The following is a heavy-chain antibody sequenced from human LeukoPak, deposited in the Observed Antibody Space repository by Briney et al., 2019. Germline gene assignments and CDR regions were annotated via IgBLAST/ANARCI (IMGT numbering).Heavy chain of an antibody. CDR1: GFTFDDYA. CDR3: AKDERAVAGTGYFDY. J-gene: IGHJ4*02. CDR2: VSWSSGSI. D-gene: IGHD6-19*01. Sequence: GGSLRLSCVASGFTFDDYAMHWVRQAPGKGLEWVSGVSWSSGSIAYADSVKGRFTISRDNAKNSLYLQMNSLRPEDTALYYCAKDERAVAGTGYFDYWGQGTLVTVSS. V-gene: IGHV3-9*01.